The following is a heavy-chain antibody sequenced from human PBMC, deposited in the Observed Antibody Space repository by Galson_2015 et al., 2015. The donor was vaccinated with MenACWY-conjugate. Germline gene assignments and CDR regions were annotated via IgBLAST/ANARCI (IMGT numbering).Heavy chain of an antibody. CDR2: ICPIDSKT. D-gene: IGHD1-26*01. J-gene: IGHJ6*02. CDR3: ARLPPGGRGMDV. V-gene: IGHV5-51*01. CDR1: GYNFITYW. Sequence: QSGAEVKKPGESLKISCKGSGYNFITYWIGWVRQMPGKGLKWVGLICPIDSKTRYSPAFAGQVTISGEKSISTASLQWNSLQASNTAMYYCARLPPGGRGMDVWGQGTTVTVSS.